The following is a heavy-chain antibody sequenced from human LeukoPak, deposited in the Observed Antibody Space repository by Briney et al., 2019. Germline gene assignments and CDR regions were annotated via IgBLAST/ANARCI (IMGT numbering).Heavy chain of an antibody. CDR1: GYSFTGYW. CDR3: SRLGSCSGGRCYGLDV. J-gene: IGHJ6*02. Sequence: GESLKISCKGSGYSFTGYWIVWVRQVPGQGLEWMGMIYPGDSDTRYSPSLRGQVTISADKSISTAYLQWSSLKASDTAMYYCSRLGSCSGGRCYGLDVWGQRTTVTVS. V-gene: IGHV5-51*01. CDR2: IYPGDSDT. D-gene: IGHD2-15*01.